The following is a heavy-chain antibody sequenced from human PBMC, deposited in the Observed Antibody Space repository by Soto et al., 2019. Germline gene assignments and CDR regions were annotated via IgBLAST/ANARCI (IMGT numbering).Heavy chain of an antibody. J-gene: IGHJ5*02. CDR2: IYYSGST. CDR3: ARAGYCSGGSCLIRFDP. CDR1: GGSISSSSYY. D-gene: IGHD2-15*01. Sequence: SETLSLTCTVSGGSISSSSYYWGWIRQPPGKGLEWIGGIYYSGSTYYNPSLKSRVTISVDTSKNQFSLKLSSVTAADTAVYYCARAGYCSGGSCLIRFDPWGQGTLVTVSS. V-gene: IGHV4-39*01.